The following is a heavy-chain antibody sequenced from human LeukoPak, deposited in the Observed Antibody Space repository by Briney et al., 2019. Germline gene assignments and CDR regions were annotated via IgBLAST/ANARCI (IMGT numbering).Heavy chain of an antibody. CDR2: ISSSGSTI. V-gene: IGHV3-48*03. Sequence: GGSLRLSCAASGFAFSSYEMSWVRQAPGKGLEWVSYISSSGSTIYYADSVKGRFAISRDNAKNSLYLQMNSLRAEDTAVYYCASFPSFYSSGWYAFDYWGQGTLVTVSS. CDR1: GFAFSSYE. CDR3: ASFPSFYSSGWYAFDY. D-gene: IGHD6-19*01. J-gene: IGHJ4*02.